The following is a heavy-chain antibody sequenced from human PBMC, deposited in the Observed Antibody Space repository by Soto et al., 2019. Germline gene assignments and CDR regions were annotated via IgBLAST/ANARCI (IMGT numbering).Heavy chain of an antibody. CDR2: ISYDGSNK. D-gene: IGHD6-25*01. Sequence: QVQLVESGGGVVQPGRSLRLSCAASGFTFSSYGMHWVRQAPGKGLEWVAVISYDGSNKYYADFVKGRFTISRDNSKNTRYLQMNSMRAEDTAVYYCAKDRRPNYYYGMDVWGQGTTVTVSS. J-gene: IGHJ6*02. CDR1: GFTFSSYG. CDR3: AKDRRPNYYYGMDV. V-gene: IGHV3-30*18.